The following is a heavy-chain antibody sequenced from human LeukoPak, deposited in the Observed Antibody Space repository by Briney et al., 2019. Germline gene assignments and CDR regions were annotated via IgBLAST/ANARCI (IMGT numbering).Heavy chain of an antibody. CDR1: GGSISSYY. CDR3: ARNGYDSSGYSDYYYGMDV. Sequence: SETLSLTCTVSGGSISSYYWSWIRQPPGKGLEWIGYIYYSGSTNYNPSLKSRVTISVDTSKNQFSLKLSSVTAADTAVYYCARNGYDSSGYSDYYYGMDVWGQGTTVTVSS. D-gene: IGHD3-22*01. J-gene: IGHJ6*02. CDR2: IYYSGST. V-gene: IGHV4-59*01.